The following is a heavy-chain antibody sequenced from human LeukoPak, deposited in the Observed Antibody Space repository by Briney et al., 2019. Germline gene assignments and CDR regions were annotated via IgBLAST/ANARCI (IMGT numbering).Heavy chain of an antibody. CDR2: INSDGSIT. V-gene: IGHV3-74*01. CDR1: GFTFSRNW. Sequence: GGSLRLSXAASGFTFSRNWMHWVRQSPGKGLVWVSRINSDGSITNYADSVKGRFTISRDNAKNTLYLQMSSLRAEDTAVYYCAKIDAYWGQGTLVTVSS. J-gene: IGHJ4*02. CDR3: AKIDAY.